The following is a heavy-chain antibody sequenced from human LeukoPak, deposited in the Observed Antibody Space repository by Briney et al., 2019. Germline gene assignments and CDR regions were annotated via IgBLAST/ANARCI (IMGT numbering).Heavy chain of an antibody. V-gene: IGHV3-23*01. Sequence: GGSLRLSCAASGFTFSSYAMSWVRQAPGKGLEWVSGISGSGDNTYYADSVKGRFTISRDNSKNTLHLQMNSLRAEDTAVYYCAKDRHDYGDYYNWFDPWGQGTLVTVSS. CDR3: AKDRHDYGDYYNWFDP. CDR1: GFTFSSYA. D-gene: IGHD4-17*01. CDR2: ISGSGDNT. J-gene: IGHJ5*02.